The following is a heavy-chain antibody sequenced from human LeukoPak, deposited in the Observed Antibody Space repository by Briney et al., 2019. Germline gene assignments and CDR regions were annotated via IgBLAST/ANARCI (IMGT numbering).Heavy chain of an antibody. D-gene: IGHD2-21*02. Sequence: GGSLRLSCAASGFTFSSHGMNWVRQAPGKGLEWVSGISPSGGITYYTDSVKGRFTISRDNSKNTQSLQMNSLRAEDTAVYYCARVKGVVTAILDYWGQGTLVTVSS. CDR3: ARVKGVVTAILDY. J-gene: IGHJ4*02. CDR2: ISPSGGIT. CDR1: GFTFSSHG. V-gene: IGHV3-23*01.